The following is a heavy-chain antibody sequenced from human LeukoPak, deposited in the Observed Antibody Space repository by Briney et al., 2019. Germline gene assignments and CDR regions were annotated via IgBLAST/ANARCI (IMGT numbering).Heavy chain of an antibody. CDR2: INHSGST. CDR1: GGSFSVYY. J-gene: IGHJ4*02. V-gene: IGHV4-34*01. Sequence: PSETLSLTCAVYGGSFSVYYWSWIRQPPGKGLEWIGEINHSGSTNYNPSLKSRVTISVDTSKNQFSLKLSSVTAADTAVYYCARGDVRHDYGVMGAFDYWGQGTLVTVSS. CDR3: ARGDVRHDYGVMGAFDY. D-gene: IGHD4-17*01.